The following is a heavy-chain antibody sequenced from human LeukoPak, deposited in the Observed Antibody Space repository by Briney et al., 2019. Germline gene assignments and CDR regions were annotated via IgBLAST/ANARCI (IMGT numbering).Heavy chain of an antibody. D-gene: IGHD6-25*01. CDR1: GGSFSGYY. CDR3: ARLRLGY. CDR2: INHSGST. J-gene: IGHJ4*02. Sequence: SETLSLTCAVYGGSFSGYYWSWIRQPTGKGLEWIGEINHSGSTNYNPSLKSRVTISVDTSKNQFSLKLSSVTAADTAVYYCARLRLGYWGQGTLVTVSS. V-gene: IGHV4-34*01.